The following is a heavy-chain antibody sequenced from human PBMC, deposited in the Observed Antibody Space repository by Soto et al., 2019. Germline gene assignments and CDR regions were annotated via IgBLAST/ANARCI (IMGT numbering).Heavy chain of an antibody. CDR3: AVAADPDRRRGSWNDAFDI. CDR2: INHSGST. V-gene: IGHV4-34*01. CDR1: GGSFSGYY. Sequence: SETLSLTCAVYGGSFSGYYWSWIRQPPGKGLEWIGEINHSGSTNYNPSLKSRVTISVEKSKNKFSLKLSSVTAADTAVYYCAVAADPDRRRGSWNDAFDIWGQGTMVTVSS. D-gene: IGHD6-13*01. J-gene: IGHJ3*02.